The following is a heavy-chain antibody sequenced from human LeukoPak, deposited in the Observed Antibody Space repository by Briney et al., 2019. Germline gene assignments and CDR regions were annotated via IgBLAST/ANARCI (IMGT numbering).Heavy chain of an antibody. CDR1: GFTFSTYA. Sequence: PGGSLRLSCAASGFTFSTYAMSWLRQAPGKGLEWVSAISSGGGNKDYADSVKGGFTISRDNSKNTVCVQMNSLRAEDTGVYYCAKVLAMVYFDYWGQGTLVTVSS. V-gene: IGHV3-23*01. CDR3: AKVLAMVYFDY. J-gene: IGHJ4*02. CDR2: ISSGGGNK. D-gene: IGHD5-18*01.